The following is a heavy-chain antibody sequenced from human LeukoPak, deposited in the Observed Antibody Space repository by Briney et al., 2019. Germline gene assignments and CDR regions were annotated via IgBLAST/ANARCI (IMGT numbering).Heavy chain of an antibody. Sequence: GRSLRLSCAASGFTFSSYAMHWVRQAPGKGLEWVAVISYDGSNKYYADSVKGRFTISRDNSKNTLYLQMNSLRAEDTAVYYCVREYSSSSRRDSPFDYWGQGTLVTVSS. V-gene: IGHV3-30-3*01. D-gene: IGHD6-6*01. CDR2: ISYDGSNK. J-gene: IGHJ4*02. CDR3: VREYSSSSRRDSPFDY. CDR1: GFTFSSYA.